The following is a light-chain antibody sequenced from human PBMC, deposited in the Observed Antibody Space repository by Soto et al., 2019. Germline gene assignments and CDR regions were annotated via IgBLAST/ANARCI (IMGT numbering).Light chain of an antibody. CDR3: LQYNGYPRT. V-gene: IGKV1-17*01. CDR1: QGIRND. CDR2: TAS. J-gene: IGKJ1*01. Sequence: DIQMTQSPSSLSASVGDRVTISCRASQGIRNDLAWYQQKPGKAPKGLIYTASTLHSGVPSRFSGSGSGTDFTLTISSLQAEDFATYYCLQYNGYPRTFGQGTKVEIK.